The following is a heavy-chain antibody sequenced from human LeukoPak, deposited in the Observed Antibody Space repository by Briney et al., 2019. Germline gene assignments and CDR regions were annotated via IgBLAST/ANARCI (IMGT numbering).Heavy chain of an antibody. V-gene: IGHV4-30-2*01. CDR3: ARSDLRRNRYYYGMDV. CDR2: IYHSGST. J-gene: IGHJ6*02. Sequence: PSQTLSHTCAVSGGPISSGGYSWSWIRQPPGKGLEWIGYIYHSGSTYYNPSLKSRVTISVDRSKNQFSLKLSSVTAADTAVYYCARSDLRRNRYYYGMDVWGQGTTVTVS. D-gene: IGHD1-14*01. CDR1: GGPISSGGYS.